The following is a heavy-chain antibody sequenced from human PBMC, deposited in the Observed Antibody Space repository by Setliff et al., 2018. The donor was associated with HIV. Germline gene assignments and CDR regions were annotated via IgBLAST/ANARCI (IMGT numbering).Heavy chain of an antibody. CDR1: GFTFNYAW. Sequence: GGSLRLSCAASGFTFNYAWMGWVRQAPGKGLEWVGRIKSKIDGETTDYAAPVKGRFTISRDDSKNTVYLQLNSLKTEDTTLYYCARGGQGDLLYWYFDLWGRGTLVTVSS. CDR2: IKSKIDGETT. D-gene: IGHD2-21*02. V-gene: IGHV3-15*01. CDR3: ARGGQGDLLYWYFDL. J-gene: IGHJ2*01.